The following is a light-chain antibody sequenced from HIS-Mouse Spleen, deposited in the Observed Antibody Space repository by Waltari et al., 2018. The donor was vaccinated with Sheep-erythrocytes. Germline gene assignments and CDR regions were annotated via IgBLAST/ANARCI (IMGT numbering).Light chain of an antibody. CDR1: SSDVGGYNY. CDR3: CSYAGSYNHV. J-gene: IGLJ1*01. Sequence: QSALTQPRSVSGSPGQSVTISCTGTSSDVGGYNYVSWYQQHPGKAPKLMIYDVSNRPSGVPDRFSGSKFGNTASLTISGLQAEDEADYYCCSYAGSYNHVFATGTKVTVL. CDR2: DVS. V-gene: IGLV2-11*01.